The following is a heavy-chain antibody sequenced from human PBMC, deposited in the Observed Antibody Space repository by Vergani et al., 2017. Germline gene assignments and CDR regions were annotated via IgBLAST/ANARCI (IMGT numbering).Heavy chain of an antibody. J-gene: IGHJ6*02. V-gene: IGHV3-23*01. CDR1: GFTFIMHA. Sequence: EVQLLESGGDLVQPGGSLRLSCAASGFTFIMHAMSWVRQAPGKGLEWVSTLSASDRRTHYADSVKGRFTISRDNSKNTLYLQMNSLRDEDTAVYYCARSDDSGYDSPTCHYYYGMDVWGQGTTVTVSS. CDR3: ARSDDSGYDSPTCHYYYGMDV. CDR2: LSASDRRT. D-gene: IGHD5-12*01.